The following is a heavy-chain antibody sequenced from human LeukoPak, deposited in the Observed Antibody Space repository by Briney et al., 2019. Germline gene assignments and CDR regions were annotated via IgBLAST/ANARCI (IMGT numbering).Heavy chain of an antibody. V-gene: IGHV3-30*04. CDR3: WRYVGDCTNGVCFDY. J-gene: IGHJ4*02. D-gene: IGHD2-8*01. CDR2: ISYDGSNK. CDR1: GFTFSSYA. Sequence: GRSLRLSCAASGFTFSSYAMHWVRQAPGKGLEWVAVISYDGSNKYYADSVKGRFTISRDNSKNTLYLQMNSLRAEDTAVYYCWRYVGDCTNGVCFDYWGQGTLVTVSS.